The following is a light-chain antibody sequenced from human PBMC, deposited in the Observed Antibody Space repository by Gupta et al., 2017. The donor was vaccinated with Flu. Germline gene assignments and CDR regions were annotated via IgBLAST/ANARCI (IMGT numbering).Light chain of an antibody. CDR2: EVS. CDR1: SSDVGGYNY. CDR3: SSYKSSSTLWV. J-gene: IGLJ3*02. Sequence: QSALTQPASVSGSPGQSLTISCTGTSSDVGGYNYVSWYQQHPGKAPKLMIYEVSNRPSGVANRCSGSTSGNTASLTTTGLQAEEEADYYCSSYKSSSTLWVFGGGTKLTVL. V-gene: IGLV2-14*01.